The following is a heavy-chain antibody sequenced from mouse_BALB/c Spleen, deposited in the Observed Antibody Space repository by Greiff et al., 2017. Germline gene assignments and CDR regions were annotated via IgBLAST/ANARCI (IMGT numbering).Heavy chain of an antibody. J-gene: IGHJ4*01. CDR1: GYTFTSYY. CDR3: ARGVAMDY. CDR2: IYPGNVNT. Sequence: QVQLQQPGAELVKPGASVRISCKASGYTFTSYYIHWVKQRPGQGLEWIGWIYPGNVNTKYNEKFKGKATLTADKSSSTAYMQLSSLTSEDSAVYFCARGVAMDYWGQGTSVTVSS. V-gene: IGHV1S56*01.